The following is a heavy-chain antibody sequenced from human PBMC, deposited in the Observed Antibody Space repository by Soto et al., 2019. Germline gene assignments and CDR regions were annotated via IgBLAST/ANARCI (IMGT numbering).Heavy chain of an antibody. D-gene: IGHD3-16*01. V-gene: IGHV4-34*01. J-gene: IGHJ5*02. CDR3: ARGTHYYDYVWGSRRGFDP. CDR1: GGSFSGYY. CDR2: INHSGST. Sequence: PSETLSLTCAVYGGSFSGYYWSWIRQPPGKGLEWIGEINHSGSTNYNPSLKSRVTISVDTSKNQFSLKLSSVTAADTAVYYCARGTHYYDYVWGSRRGFDPWGQGTLVTVSS.